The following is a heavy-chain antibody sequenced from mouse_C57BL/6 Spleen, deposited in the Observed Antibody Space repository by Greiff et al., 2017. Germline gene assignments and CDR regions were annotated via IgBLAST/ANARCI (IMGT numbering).Heavy chain of an antibody. D-gene: IGHD1-1*01. CDR3: ARSSLYYGSSYGYAMDY. J-gene: IGHJ4*01. CDR2: IYPSDSET. V-gene: IGHV1-61*01. Sequence: QVQLQQSGAELVRPGSSVKLSCKASGYTFTSYWMDWVKQRPGQGLEWIGNIYPSDSETHYNQKFKDKATLTVDKSSSTAYMQLSSLTSEDSAVYYCARSSLYYGSSYGYAMDYWGQGTSVTVSS. CDR1: GYTFTSYW.